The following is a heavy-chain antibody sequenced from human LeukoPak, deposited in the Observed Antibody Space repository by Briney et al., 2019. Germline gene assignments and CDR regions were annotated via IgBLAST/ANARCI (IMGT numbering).Heavy chain of an antibody. D-gene: IGHD6-19*01. V-gene: IGHV3-7*04. CDR1: GFSLSTYW. Sequence: PGGSLRLSCAAAGFSLSTYWMSWVRQAPGKGLEWVANIKQDGGEKHYVDSVKGRFTISRDNAKSSLYLQMNSLRVEDTAVYYCARDGVAGARHPVDSGGQGTLVTVSS. J-gene: IGHJ4*02. CDR2: IKQDGGEK. CDR3: ARDGVAGARHPVDS.